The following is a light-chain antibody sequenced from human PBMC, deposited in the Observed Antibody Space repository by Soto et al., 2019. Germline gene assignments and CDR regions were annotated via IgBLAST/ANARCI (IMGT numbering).Light chain of an antibody. V-gene: IGKV3-20*01. Sequence: QRERATLSCRASQSVSSSYLAWYQQKPGQAPRLLIYGASSRATGIPDRFSGSGSGTDFTLTISRLEPEDFAVYYCQQYGSSQTFGQGTKVDIK. CDR3: QQYGSSQT. CDR1: QSVSSSY. CDR2: GAS. J-gene: IGKJ1*01.